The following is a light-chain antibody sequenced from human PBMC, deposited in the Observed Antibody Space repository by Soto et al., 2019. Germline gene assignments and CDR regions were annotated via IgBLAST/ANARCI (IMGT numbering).Light chain of an antibody. V-gene: IGKV3-20*01. CDR3: QLFSSFPLT. J-gene: IGKJ4*01. CDR1: QTIRNNY. CDR2: DAS. Sequence: EIVMTQSPATLSVSPGERATLSCRASQTIRNNYLAWYQQKPGQAPRLLIYDASSRATGIPDRFRGGGSGTDFTLTISRLEPEDFEVYYCQLFSSFPLTFGGGTKVEI.